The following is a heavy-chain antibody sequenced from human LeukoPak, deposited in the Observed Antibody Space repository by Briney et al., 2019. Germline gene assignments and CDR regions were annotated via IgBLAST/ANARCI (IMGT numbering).Heavy chain of an antibody. D-gene: IGHD6-13*01. CDR3: ARHDYGAAGN. J-gene: IGHJ4*02. CDR2: IFYSRST. Sequence: RASETLSLTCTVSGGSISSSNYYWGWIRQPPGKGLEWIGSIFYSRSTSYNPSLKSRVTISVDTSKNQSSLKLSSVTAADTAVYYCARHDYGAAGNWGQGTLVTVSS. V-gene: IGHV4-39*01. CDR1: GGSISSSNYY.